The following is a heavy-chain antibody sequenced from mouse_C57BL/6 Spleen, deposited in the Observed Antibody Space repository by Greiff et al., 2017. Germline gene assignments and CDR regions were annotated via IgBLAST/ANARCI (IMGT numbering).Heavy chain of an antibody. CDR1: GYTFTSYW. D-gene: IGHD2-4*01. CDR3: AREEGDYDWYFDV. J-gene: IGHJ1*03. CDR2: IDPNSGGT. Sequence: QVQLKQPGAELVKPGASVKLSCKASGYTFTSYWMHWVKQRPGRGLEWIGRIDPNSGGTKYNEKFKSKATLTVDKPSSTAYMQLSSLTSEDSAVYYCAREEGDYDWYFDVWGTGTTVTVSS. V-gene: IGHV1-72*01.